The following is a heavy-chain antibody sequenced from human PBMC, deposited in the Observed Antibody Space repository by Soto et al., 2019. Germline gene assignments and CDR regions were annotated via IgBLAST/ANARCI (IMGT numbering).Heavy chain of an antibody. J-gene: IGHJ4*02. CDR3: ARPGVRVGSGTKIFDY. CDR2: MNPNSGNT. CDR1: GYTFTSYD. Sequence: QVQLVQSGAEVKKPGASVKVSCKASGYTFTSYDINWVRQATGQGLEWMGWMNPNSGNTGYAQKFQGRVTMTRNTSISTAYMELSRLRSEDTAVYYCARPGVRVGSGTKIFDYWGQGTLVTVSS. D-gene: IGHD2-8*01. V-gene: IGHV1-8*01.